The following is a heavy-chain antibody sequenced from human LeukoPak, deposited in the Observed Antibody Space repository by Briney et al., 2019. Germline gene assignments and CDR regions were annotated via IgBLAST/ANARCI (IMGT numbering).Heavy chain of an antibody. V-gene: IGHV3-48*03. J-gene: IGHJ4*02. D-gene: IGHD1-26*01. Sequence: GGSLRLSCAASGFTFSTYDMNWVRQAPGKGLEWVSYISSSGTSIHYADSVKGRFTISRDNAENSLYLQMNRLRAEDTAVYYCATYPGATGFDYWGQGTLVTVSS. CDR1: GFTFSTYD. CDR3: ATYPGATGFDY. CDR2: ISSSGTSI.